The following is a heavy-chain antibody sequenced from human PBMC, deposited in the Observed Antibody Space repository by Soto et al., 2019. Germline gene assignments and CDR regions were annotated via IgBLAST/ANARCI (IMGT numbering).Heavy chain of an antibody. J-gene: IGHJ4*02. CDR1: GDSVSSNSVT. Sequence: SPALSLTSAISGDSVSSNSVTWNWIRQSPSRGLEWLGRTYYRSKWYNEYAVSVKSRITINPDTSKNQFSLQLNSVTPEDTAVYYCARDEPGGAYFDYWGQGTLVTVSS. V-gene: IGHV6-1*01. D-gene: IGHD1-26*01. CDR2: TYYRSKWYN. CDR3: ARDEPGGAYFDY.